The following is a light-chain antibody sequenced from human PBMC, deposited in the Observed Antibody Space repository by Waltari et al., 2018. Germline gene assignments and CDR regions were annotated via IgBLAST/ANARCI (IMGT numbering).Light chain of an antibody. CDR1: QHVGTY. CDR2: AAS. CDR3: QQGYNSPPT. Sequence: DIQLTQSPSSLYESVGNRVTVHCRASQHVGTYLNWYQQQPGKAPKLLIYAASSLNTGVPSRFSGGGSGTEFSLTISSLQPEDFATYYCQQGYNSPPTFGQGTKLESK. V-gene: IGKV1-39*01. J-gene: IGKJ2*01.